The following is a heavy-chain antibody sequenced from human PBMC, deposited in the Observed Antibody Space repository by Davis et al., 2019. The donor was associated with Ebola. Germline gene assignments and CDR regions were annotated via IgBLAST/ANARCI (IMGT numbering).Heavy chain of an antibody. CDR2: ISYDERDN. J-gene: IGHJ4*02. CDR1: GFTFSSYV. V-gene: IGHV3-30*18. D-gene: IGHD2-8*01. Sequence: GESLKISCTASGFTFSSYVMHWVRQAPGKGLEWVAVISYDERDNYYADSVKGRFTISRDNSKNTLYLQMNSLRAEDTAVYYCAKVLIVLMVYAPLDYWGQGTLVTVSS. CDR3: AKVLIVLMVYAPLDY.